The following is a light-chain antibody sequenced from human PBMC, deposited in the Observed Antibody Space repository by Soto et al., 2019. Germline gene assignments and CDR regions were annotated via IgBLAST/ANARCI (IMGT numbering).Light chain of an antibody. CDR2: GAS. CDR1: QSVSSN. V-gene: IGKV3-15*01. CDR3: QHKWA. Sequence: EIVMTQSPATLSVSPGERATLSCRASQSVSSNLAWYQQKPGQAPRLLIYGASTRATGIPARFSGSGSGTELTLTISSLQSEDFAVYYCQHKWAFGQGTKVEIK. J-gene: IGKJ1*01.